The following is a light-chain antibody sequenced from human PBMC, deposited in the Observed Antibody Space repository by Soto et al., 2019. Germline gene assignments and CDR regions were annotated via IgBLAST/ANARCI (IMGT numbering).Light chain of an antibody. Sequence: EVVLTHSPGTLSLSPWERATLSCGASQSISSNYVAWYQQIPGLTPRLLIWGASTRATGIPDRFSGSGSGTDFTLTISRLEPEDFAVYYCQQHGSSPWMFGHGTKVDIK. CDR2: GAS. CDR1: QSISSNY. V-gene: IGKV3-20*01. J-gene: IGKJ1*01. CDR3: QQHGSSPWM.